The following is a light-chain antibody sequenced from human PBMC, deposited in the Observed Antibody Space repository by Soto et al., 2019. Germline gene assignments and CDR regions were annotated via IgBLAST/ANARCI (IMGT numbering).Light chain of an antibody. CDR2: DAS. V-gene: IGKV3-11*01. Sequence: EIVLTQSPGILSLSPGSRATLSCRASQSVSSYLAWYQQKPGQAPRLLIYDASNRATGIPARFSGSGSGTDFTLTISSLEPEDFAVYYCQQRSNWPRALTFGGGTKVDIK. CDR3: QQRSNWPRALT. CDR1: QSVSSY. J-gene: IGKJ4*01.